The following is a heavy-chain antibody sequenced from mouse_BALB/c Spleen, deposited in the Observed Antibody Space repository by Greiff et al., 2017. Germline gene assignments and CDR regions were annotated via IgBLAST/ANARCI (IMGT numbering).Heavy chain of an antibody. Sequence: EVKLVESGGDLVKPGGSLKLSCAASGFTFSSYGMSWVRQTPDKRLEWIATISSGGSYTYYPDSVKGRFTISRDNAKNTLYLQMSSLKSENTAMYYCARVITTVVAADYLDYWGQGTTVTVSS. CDR1: GFTFSSYG. D-gene: IGHD1-1*01. CDR3: ARVITTVVAADYLDY. V-gene: IGHV5-6*01. CDR2: ISSGGSYT. J-gene: IGHJ2*01.